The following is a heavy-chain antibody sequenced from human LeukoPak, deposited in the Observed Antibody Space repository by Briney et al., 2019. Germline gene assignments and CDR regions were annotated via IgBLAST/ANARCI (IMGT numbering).Heavy chain of an antibody. CDR1: GFTFSSYA. V-gene: IGHV3-30*18. D-gene: IGHD6-6*01. Sequence: PGGSLRLSCAASGFTFSSYAMNWVRQAPGKGLEWVAVISYDGGTKYYADSVKGRFTISRDNSKNTLYLQMNSLRAEDTAVYYCAKDKMAYSTSSWDYWGQGTLVTVSS. CDR2: ISYDGGTK. CDR3: AKDKMAYSTSSWDY. J-gene: IGHJ4*02.